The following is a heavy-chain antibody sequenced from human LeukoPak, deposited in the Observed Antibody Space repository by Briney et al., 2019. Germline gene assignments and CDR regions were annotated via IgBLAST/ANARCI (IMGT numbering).Heavy chain of an antibody. D-gene: IGHD3-16*01. CDR1: GGSFSGYY. V-gene: IGHV4-59*01. J-gene: IGHJ4*02. CDR3: ARGVGGGYFDY. Sequence: TSETLSLTCAVYGGSFSGYYWSWIRQPPGKGLEWIGYIYYSGSTNYNPSLKSRVTISVDTSKNQFSLKLSSVTAADTAVYYCARGVGGGYFDYWGQGTLVTVSS. CDR2: IYYSGST.